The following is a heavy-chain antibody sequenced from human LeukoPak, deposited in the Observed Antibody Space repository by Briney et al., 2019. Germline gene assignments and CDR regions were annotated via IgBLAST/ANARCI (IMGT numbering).Heavy chain of an antibody. CDR3: ARAGRFYDSSGYYWYFDY. V-gene: IGHV4-59*01. Sequence: SETLSLTCTVSGGSISSYSWSWIRQPPGKGLEWIGYIYYSGNTNYNPSLKSRVAISVDTSKNQFSLKLTSVTAADTAVYYCARAGRFYDSSGYYWYFDYWGQGTLATVSS. J-gene: IGHJ4*02. D-gene: IGHD3-22*01. CDR1: GGSISSYS. CDR2: IYYSGNT.